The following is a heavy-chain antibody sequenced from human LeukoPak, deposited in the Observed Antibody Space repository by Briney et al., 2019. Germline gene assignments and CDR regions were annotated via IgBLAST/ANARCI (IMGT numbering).Heavy chain of an antibody. CDR2: INTDGSST. CDR1: GFTFSSNC. CDR3: ARGTTPMIRGVDFDS. V-gene: IGHV3-74*01. Sequence: PGGSLRLSCAASGFTFSSNCMHWVRQAPGKGMEWLSRINTDGSSTSNADSVNRRFTSSRDNAKNTLYLHMDSLRAEDTAVYDCARGTTPMIRGVDFDSWGQGTLVTVSS. D-gene: IGHD3-10*01. J-gene: IGHJ4*02.